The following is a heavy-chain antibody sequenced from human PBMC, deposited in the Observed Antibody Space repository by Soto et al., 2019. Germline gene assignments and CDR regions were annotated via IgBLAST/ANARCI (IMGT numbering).Heavy chain of an antibody. V-gene: IGHV1-69*02. D-gene: IGHD3-22*01. CDR1: GGTFSSYT. CDR3: AGMDRNYYDSKSGAFDP. J-gene: IGHJ5*02. Sequence: GASVKVSCKASGGTFSSYTISWVRQAPGQGLEWMGRIIPILGIANYAQKFQGRVTITADESTSTAYMELSSLRSEDTAVYYCAGMDRNYYDSKSGAFDPWGQGTLVTVSS. CDR2: IIPILGIA.